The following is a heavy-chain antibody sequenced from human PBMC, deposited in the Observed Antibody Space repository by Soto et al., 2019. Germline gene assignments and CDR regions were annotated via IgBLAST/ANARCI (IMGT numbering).Heavy chain of an antibody. CDR3: AKDGDEWEPWAGQYYYYGMDV. V-gene: IGHV3-30*18. Sequence: QSGGSLRLSCAASGFTFSSYGMHWVRQAPGKGLEWVAVISYDGSNKYYADSVKGRFTISRDNSKNTLYLQMNSLRAEDTAVYYCAKDGDEWEPWAGQYYYYGMDVWGQGTTVTVSS. D-gene: IGHD1-26*01. J-gene: IGHJ6*02. CDR1: GFTFSSYG. CDR2: ISYDGSNK.